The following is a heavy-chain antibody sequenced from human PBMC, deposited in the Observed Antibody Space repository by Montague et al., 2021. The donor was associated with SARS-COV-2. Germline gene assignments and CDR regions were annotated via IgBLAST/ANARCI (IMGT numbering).Heavy chain of an antibody. CDR2: IYWDDDK. J-gene: IGHJ4*02. D-gene: IGHD3-16*02. CDR3: ARYTSRMYGSFDY. Sequence: PALVKPTQTLTLTCTVSGFSLNTNGMGVGWIRQPPGEAPAWLALIYWDDDKRYSPSLKTRLTITKDISRNQVVLTLTNVDPGDTGTYFCARYTSRMYGSFDYWGQGALVSVSS. CDR1: GFSLNTNGMG. V-gene: IGHV2-5*02.